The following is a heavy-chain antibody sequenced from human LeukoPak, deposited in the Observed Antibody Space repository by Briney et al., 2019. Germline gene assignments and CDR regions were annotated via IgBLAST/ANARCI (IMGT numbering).Heavy chain of an antibody. CDR2: IWYDGSNK. Sequence: GGSLRLSCVVSGFTFSSYGMHWVRQAPGKGLEWVALIWYDGSNKYYADSVKGRFTISRDNSKNTLYLQMSSLRADDTAVYYCARLRNTMTTPRFDYWGQGTLVTVSS. V-gene: IGHV3-33*01. J-gene: IGHJ4*02. CDR3: ARLRNTMTTPRFDY. D-gene: IGHD4-17*01. CDR1: GFTFSSYG.